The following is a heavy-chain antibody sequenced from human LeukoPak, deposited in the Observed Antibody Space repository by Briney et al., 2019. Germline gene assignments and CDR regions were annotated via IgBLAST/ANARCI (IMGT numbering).Heavy chain of an antibody. D-gene: IGHD6-13*01. J-gene: IGHJ1*01. V-gene: IGHV3-7*01. Sequence: SGGSLRLSCAASGFTFSSYWMGWVRQAPGKGLEWVANIKQDGSEKYYVDSVKGRFTISRDNFKNTLYLQMNSLRAEDTAVYYCAKSLGIAAGYFQHWGQGTLVTVSS. CDR2: IKQDGSEK. CDR3: AKSLGIAAGYFQH. CDR1: GFTFSSYW.